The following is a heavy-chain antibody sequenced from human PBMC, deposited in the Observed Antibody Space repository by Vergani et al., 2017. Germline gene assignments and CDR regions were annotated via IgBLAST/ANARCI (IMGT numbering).Heavy chain of an antibody. CDR2: IAHTGAS. Sequence: QVQLQESGPGVVKPSQTLSLTCSVSGASISSGDSYWSWIRQTPGKGLEWIGYIAHTGASYYNHSLRSRLSISLDTSRHQFSLKLTSVTAEDTAVYFCVSEELRFSRTLDSWGQGTQVTVSS. CDR3: VSEELRFSRTLDS. CDR1: GASISSGDSY. V-gene: IGHV4-30-4*08. D-gene: IGHD1-26*01. J-gene: IGHJ4*02.